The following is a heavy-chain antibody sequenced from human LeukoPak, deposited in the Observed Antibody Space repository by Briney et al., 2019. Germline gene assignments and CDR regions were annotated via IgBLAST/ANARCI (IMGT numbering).Heavy chain of an antibody. J-gene: IGHJ4*02. CDR1: GFTFSTYW. CDR3: ARDHAGSPDY. CDR2: INGDGSTT. V-gene: IGHV3-74*03. Sequence: GGSLRLSCTASGFTFSTYWINWVRQSPGKGLVWVALINGDGSTTTHADSVKGRFTISRDNAKNTAYLQMNSLRDEDTAVYYCARDHAGSPDYWGQGTLVTVSA. D-gene: IGHD3-10*01.